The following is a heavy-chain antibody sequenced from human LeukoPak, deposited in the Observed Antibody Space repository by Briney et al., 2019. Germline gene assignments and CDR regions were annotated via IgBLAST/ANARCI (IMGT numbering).Heavy chain of an antibody. CDR3: AAWTDRGYNF. J-gene: IGHJ4*02. CDR1: GFSFSGSW. Sequence: PGGSLRLSCAASGFSFSGSWMNWVRQAPGKGLEWVANINPDGSQKRFVDSVMGRFTMSRDNAKNSLCLQMNSLRSEDTAVFYCAAWTDRGYNFWGQGTLVTASS. D-gene: IGHD5-24*01. CDR2: INPDGSQK. V-gene: IGHV3-7*01.